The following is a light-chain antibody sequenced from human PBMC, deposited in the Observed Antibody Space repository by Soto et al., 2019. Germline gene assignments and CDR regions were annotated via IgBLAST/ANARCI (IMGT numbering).Light chain of an antibody. CDR2: DVS. CDR3: SSYTSSSTPVV. CDR1: SSDVGGYNY. V-gene: IGLV2-14*01. J-gene: IGLJ2*01. Sequence: QSALTQPASVSGSPGQSITISCTGISSDVGGYNYVSWYQQHPGKAPKLMIYDVSNRPSGVSNRFSGSKSGNTASLTISGLQAEDEADYYCSSYTSSSTPVVLGGGTKLTVL.